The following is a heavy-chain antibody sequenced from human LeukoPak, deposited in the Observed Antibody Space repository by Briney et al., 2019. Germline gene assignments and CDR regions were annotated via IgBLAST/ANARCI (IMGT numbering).Heavy chain of an antibody. D-gene: IGHD1-26*01. J-gene: IGHJ4*02. CDR1: GFTFKDYR. CDR3: ARNRATNDY. V-gene: IGHV3-7*01. CDR2: MKDDGNEI. Sequence: GGSLRLSCTASGFTFKDYRMTWVRQAPGKGLEWVASMKDDGNEIQYVDSVKGRFTISRDNAKNSLYLQMNNLRAEDTAVYYCARNRATNDYWGQGTLVTVSS.